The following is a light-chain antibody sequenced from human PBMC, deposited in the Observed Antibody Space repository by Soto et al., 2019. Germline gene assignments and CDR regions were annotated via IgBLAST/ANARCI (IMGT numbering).Light chain of an antibody. CDR2: GAS. CDR3: QQYNNWPPIP. J-gene: IGKJ5*01. Sequence: EIVMTQSPATLSVSPGERATLSCRASQSVSGNLAWYQQIPGQAPRLLIYGASTRATGIPARFSGSGSGTEFTLTISSLPSEDFAVYYCQQYNNWPPIPFGQGTRLEMK. CDR1: QSVSGN. V-gene: IGKV3-15*01.